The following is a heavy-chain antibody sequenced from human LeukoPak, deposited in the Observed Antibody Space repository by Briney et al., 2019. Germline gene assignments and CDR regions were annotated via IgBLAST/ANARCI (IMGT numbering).Heavy chain of an antibody. CDR3: ARVPYSSSWYSFDY. CDR1: GFSLSTSGMC. D-gene: IGHD6-13*01. Sequence: SGPALVKPTQTLTLTCTFSGFSLSTSGMCVSWIRQPPGKALEGLALIDWDDDKYYSTSLKTRLTISKDTSKNQVVLTMTNMDPVDTATYYCARVPYSSSWYSFDYWGQGTLVTVSS. CDR2: IDWDDDK. J-gene: IGHJ4*02. V-gene: IGHV2-70*01.